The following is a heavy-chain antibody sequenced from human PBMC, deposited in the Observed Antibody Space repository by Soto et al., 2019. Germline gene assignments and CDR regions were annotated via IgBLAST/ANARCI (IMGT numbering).Heavy chain of an antibody. V-gene: IGHV3-11*01. CDR1: GFTFGNYY. CDR2: ISSREVTV. Sequence: GGSLRLSCAASGFTFGNYYMTWIRQAPGKGLECLSYISSREVTVYYADSVKGRFTISRDNTKNSLYLQMTTLRDEDTAVYYFARVSASGRHVNGRVYFDFWAQATLVTFSS. J-gene: IGHJ4*02. CDR3: ARVSASGRHVNGRVYFDF. D-gene: IGHD6-19*01.